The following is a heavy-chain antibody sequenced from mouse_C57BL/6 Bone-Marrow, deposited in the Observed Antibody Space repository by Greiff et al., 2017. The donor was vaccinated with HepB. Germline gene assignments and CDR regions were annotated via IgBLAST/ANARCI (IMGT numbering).Heavy chain of an antibody. CDR3: ARQIYGSSYGYFDV. V-gene: IGHV5-9*01. D-gene: IGHD1-1*01. Sequence: EVMLVESGGGLVKPGGSLKLSCAASGFTFSSYTMSWVRQTPEKRLEWVATISGGGGNTYYPDSVKGRFTISRDNAKNTLYLQMSSLRSEDTALYYCARQIYGSSYGYFDVWGTGTTVTVSS. CDR1: GFTFSSYT. J-gene: IGHJ1*03. CDR2: ISGGGGNT.